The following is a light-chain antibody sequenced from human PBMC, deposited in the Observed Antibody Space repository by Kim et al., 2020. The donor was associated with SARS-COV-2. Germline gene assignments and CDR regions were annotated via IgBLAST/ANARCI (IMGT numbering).Light chain of an antibody. J-gene: IGKJ3*01. CDR3: QQYGSSRGT. V-gene: IGKV3-20*01. Sequence: SPGERATHSCRASQSVSSSYLAWYQQKPGQAPRLLIYGASSRATGIPDRFSGSGSGTDFTLTISRLEPEDFAVYYCQQYGSSRGTFGPGTKVDIK. CDR2: GAS. CDR1: QSVSSSY.